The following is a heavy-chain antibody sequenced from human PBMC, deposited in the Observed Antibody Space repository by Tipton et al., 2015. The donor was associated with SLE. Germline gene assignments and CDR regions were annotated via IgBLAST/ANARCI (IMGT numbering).Heavy chain of an antibody. CDR2: IYYSGST. CDR1: GGSISSSSYY. J-gene: IGHJ4*02. CDR3: ANPGGGQRDQFDY. V-gene: IGHV4-39*07. D-gene: IGHD6-25*01. Sequence: LRLSCTVSGGSISSSSYYWGWIRQPPGKGLEWIGSIYYSGSTYYNPSLKSRVTISVDTSKNQFSLKLSSVTAADTAVYYCANPGGGQRDQFDYWGQGTLVTVSS.